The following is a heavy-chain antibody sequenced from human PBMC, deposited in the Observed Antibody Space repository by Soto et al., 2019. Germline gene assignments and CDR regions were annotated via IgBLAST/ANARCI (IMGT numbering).Heavy chain of an antibody. J-gene: IGHJ3*01. Sequence: GGSLRLSCAVSGFSFRTYGFHWVRQPPGKGLQWVAVISPKGHSDSVEGRFTISRDNSKDTLYLQMNNLRAEDTAVYYCARDDAFANENAFDLWGQGTKVTVSS. CDR1: GFSFRTYG. V-gene: IGHV3-33*01. D-gene: IGHD1-1*01. CDR3: ARDDAFANENAFDL. CDR2: ISPK.